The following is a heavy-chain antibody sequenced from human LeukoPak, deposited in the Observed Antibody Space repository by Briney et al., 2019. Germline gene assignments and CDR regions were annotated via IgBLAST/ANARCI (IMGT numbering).Heavy chain of an antibody. Sequence: GGSLRLSCAASGFTFSSYEMNWVRQAPGKGLEWVSAISGSGGSTYYADSVKGRFTISRDNSKNTLYLQMNSLRAEDTGVYYCAKDQRGMAVAGIGWYFDLWGRGTLVTVSS. D-gene: IGHD6-19*01. V-gene: IGHV3-23*01. CDR2: ISGSGGST. J-gene: IGHJ2*01. CDR1: GFTFSSYE. CDR3: AKDQRGMAVAGIGWYFDL.